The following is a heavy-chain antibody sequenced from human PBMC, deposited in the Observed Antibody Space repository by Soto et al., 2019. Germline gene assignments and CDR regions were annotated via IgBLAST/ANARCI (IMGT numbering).Heavy chain of an antibody. Sequence: ASVKVSCKASGYTFTSYGISWVRQAPGQGLEWMGWISAYNGNTVYAQKFQGRVTMTEDTSTDTAYMELSSLRSEDTAVYYCATQGGVDGGILFYVDVWGQGTLVTVSS. D-gene: IGHD3-16*01. CDR2: ISAYNGNT. J-gene: IGHJ4*02. CDR1: GYTFTSYG. CDR3: ATQGGVDGGILFYVDV. V-gene: IGHV1-18*01.